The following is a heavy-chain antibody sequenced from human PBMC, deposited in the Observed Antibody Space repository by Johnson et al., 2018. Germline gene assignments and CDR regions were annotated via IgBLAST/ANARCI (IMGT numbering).Heavy chain of an antibody. CDR1: GGTFSSYA. CDR3: ARSAPTMTTISYYYYGMDV. CDR2: IIPIFGTA. J-gene: IGHJ6*02. V-gene: IGHV1-69*01. Sequence: QVQLVQSGAEVKKPGSSVKVSCKASGGTFSSYAISWVRQAPGQGLEWMGGIIPIFGTANYAQKFQGRVTITADEPTSTAYMELSSLRSEDTAVYYWARSAPTMTTISYYYYGMDVWGQGTTVTVSS. D-gene: IGHD4-17*01.